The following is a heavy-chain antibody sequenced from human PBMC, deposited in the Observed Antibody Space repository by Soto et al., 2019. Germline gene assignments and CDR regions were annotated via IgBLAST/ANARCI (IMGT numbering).Heavy chain of an antibody. CDR3: AKLVSRFSIGTSLLDV. J-gene: IGHJ6*02. Sequence: EVQLVESGGVVVQPGGSLRLSCAASGFTFDDYSMHWVRQAPGKGLEWVSLISWDGDTTYYADSVKGRFTISRDNSKNSLYLQMDSLRTEDTALYYCAKLVSRFSIGTSLLDVWGQGTTVTVSS. D-gene: IGHD6-6*01. V-gene: IGHV3-43*01. CDR2: ISWDGDTT. CDR1: GFTFDDYS.